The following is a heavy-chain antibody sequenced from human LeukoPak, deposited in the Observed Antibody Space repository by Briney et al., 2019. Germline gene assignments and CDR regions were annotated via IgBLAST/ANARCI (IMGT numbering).Heavy chain of an antibody. CDR3: AKEVGYNSGWYYGMDV. V-gene: IGHV3-23*01. CDR1: GLTFSNYA. Sequence: GGSLRLSCAASGLTFSNYAMTWVRQAPGKGLEWVSGISGSGGTTYYADSVKGRFTISRDNSQNTLYLQMNSLRAEDTAVYYCAKEVGYNSGWYYGMDVWGKGTTVTVSS. CDR2: ISGSGGTT. D-gene: IGHD6-19*01. J-gene: IGHJ6*04.